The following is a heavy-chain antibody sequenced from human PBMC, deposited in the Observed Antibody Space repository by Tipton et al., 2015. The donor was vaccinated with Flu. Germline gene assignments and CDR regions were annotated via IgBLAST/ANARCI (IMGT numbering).Heavy chain of an antibody. CDR2: IKQDGSEK. Sequence: SLRLSCAASGFTFSSYWMSWVRQAPGKGLEWVANIKQDGSEKYYVDSVKGRFTISRDNAKNSLYLQMNSLRAEDTAVYYCAKASGVDYDFWSGLIGFDYWGQGTLVTVSS. CDR1: GFTFSSYW. V-gene: IGHV3-7*01. D-gene: IGHD3-3*01. J-gene: IGHJ4*02. CDR3: AKASGVDYDFWSGLIGFDY.